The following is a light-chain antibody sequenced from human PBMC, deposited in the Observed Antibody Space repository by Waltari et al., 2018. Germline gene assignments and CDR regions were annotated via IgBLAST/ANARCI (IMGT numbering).Light chain of an antibody. Sequence: EIVMTPSPATLSVSPGESATLPCRASQRINSNLAWYQQKPGQAPRLLIYGASTRATGIPARFAGTGSGTEFTLTISSLQSEDFAVYYCQQYNNWPRTFGQGTKVEIK. CDR3: QQYNNWPRT. CDR2: GAS. V-gene: IGKV3-15*01. CDR1: QRINSN. J-gene: IGKJ1*01.